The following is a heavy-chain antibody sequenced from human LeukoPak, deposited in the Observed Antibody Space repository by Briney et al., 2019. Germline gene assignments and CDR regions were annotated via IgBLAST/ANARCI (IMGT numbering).Heavy chain of an antibody. CDR1: GYTFSNYD. D-gene: IGHD6-13*01. CDR3: ARAHGQQHLIMGRVRRFFYFDY. J-gene: IGHJ4*02. Sequence: GASVKVSCETSGYTFSNYDINWERQAPGQGLEWMGWMNPTSGNTGYAQKFQGRITLSRNSSISTAYMELRSLRSDDTALYFCARAHGQQHLIMGRVRRFFYFDYWGQGSLVTVSS. V-gene: IGHV1-8*01. CDR2: MNPTSGNT.